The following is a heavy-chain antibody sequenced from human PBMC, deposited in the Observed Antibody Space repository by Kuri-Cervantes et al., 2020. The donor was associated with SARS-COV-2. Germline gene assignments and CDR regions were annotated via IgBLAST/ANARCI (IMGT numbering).Heavy chain of an antibody. CDR3: ARVALSRLGYSGYDFDY. D-gene: IGHD5-12*01. CDR1: GGSISSYY. CDR2: IYYSGST. Sequence: SETLSLTCTVSGGSISSYYWSWIRQPPGKGLEWIGYIYYSGSTNYNPSFKSRVTISVDTSKNQFSLKLSSVTAADTAVYYCARVALSRLGYSGYDFDYWGQGTLVTVSS. V-gene: IGHV4-59*08. J-gene: IGHJ4*02.